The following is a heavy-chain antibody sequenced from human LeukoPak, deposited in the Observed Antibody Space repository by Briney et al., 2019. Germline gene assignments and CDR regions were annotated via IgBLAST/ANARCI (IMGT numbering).Heavy chain of an antibody. CDR2: ISSSSSYI. D-gene: IGHD1-1*01. Sequence: GGSLRLSCAASGFTFSSYSMNRVRQAPGKGLEWVSSISSSSSYIYYADSVKGRFTISRDNAKNSLYLQMNSLRAEDTAVYYCARVERRNGFDYWGQGTLVTVSS. CDR1: GFTFSSYS. CDR3: ARVERRNGFDY. J-gene: IGHJ4*02. V-gene: IGHV3-21*01.